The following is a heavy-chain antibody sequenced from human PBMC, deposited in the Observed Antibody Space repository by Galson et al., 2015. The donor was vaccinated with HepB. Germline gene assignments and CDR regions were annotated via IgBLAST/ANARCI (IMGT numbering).Heavy chain of an antibody. CDR3: AKDLGSGWLEVFAAFDI. Sequence: SLRLSCAASGFTFSSYAMSWVRQAPGKGLEWVSAISGSGGSTYYADSVKGRFTISRDNSKNTLYLQMNSLRAEDTAVYYCAKDLGSGWLEVFAAFDIWGQGTMVTVSS. CDR1: GFTFSSYA. CDR2: ISGSGGST. D-gene: IGHD6-19*01. J-gene: IGHJ3*02. V-gene: IGHV3-23*01.